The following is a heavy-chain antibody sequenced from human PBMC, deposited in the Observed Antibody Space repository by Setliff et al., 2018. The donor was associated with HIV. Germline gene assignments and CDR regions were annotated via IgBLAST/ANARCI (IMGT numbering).Heavy chain of an antibody. Sequence: ASVKVSCKASGGTFSSYAISWVRQAPGQGLDWMGGIIPVFGTTNYAQKFQGRVTITADESTSTAYKGLSSLRSEDTAVYYCARGGVYYYDSSGWSMDYWGQGTLVTVSS. CDR3: ARGGVYYYDSSGWSMDY. J-gene: IGHJ4*02. V-gene: IGHV1-69*13. CDR2: IIPVFGTT. D-gene: IGHD3-22*01. CDR1: GGTFSSYA.